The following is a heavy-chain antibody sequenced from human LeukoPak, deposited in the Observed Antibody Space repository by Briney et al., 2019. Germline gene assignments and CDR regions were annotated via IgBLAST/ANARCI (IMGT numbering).Heavy chain of an antibody. V-gene: IGHV4-59*01. D-gene: IGHD3-3*01. CDR3: ASRSSIWSGYQDTLYYFDS. CDR1: GGSISSYY. Sequence: SETLSLTCTVSGGSISSYYWSWIRQPPGKRLEWIGHIYYSGSTNYNPSLKSRVTISVDTSKDQFSLKLSSVTAADTAVYYCASRSSIWSGYQDTLYYFDSWGQGTLVTVSS. J-gene: IGHJ4*02. CDR2: IYYSGST.